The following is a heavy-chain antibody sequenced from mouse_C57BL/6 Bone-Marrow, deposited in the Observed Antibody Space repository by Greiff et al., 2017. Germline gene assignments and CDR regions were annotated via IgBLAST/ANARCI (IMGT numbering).Heavy chain of an antibody. CDR3: ARSNWAFDY. V-gene: IGHV1-47*01. Sequence: VKLQESGAELVKPGASVKMSCKASGYTFTTYPIEWVKQNHGKSLEWIGNFHPYDDDTKYNEQFKGKATLTVEKSSSTVYLELSGLTSDDTAVDYCARSNWAFDYWGQGTTLTVSS. CDR2: FHPYDDDT. CDR1: GYTFTTYP. J-gene: IGHJ2*01. D-gene: IGHD4-1*01.